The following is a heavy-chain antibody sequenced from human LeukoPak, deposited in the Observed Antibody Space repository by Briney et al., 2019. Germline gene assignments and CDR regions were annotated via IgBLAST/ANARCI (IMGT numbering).Heavy chain of an antibody. V-gene: IGHV3-7*03. CDR3: AKDGSGYYYVLDY. CDR2: VKKDASEK. D-gene: IGHD3-22*01. J-gene: IGHJ4*02. CDR1: GFTFSNNW. Sequence: GGSLRLSCAASGFTFSNNWMTWVRQAPGKGLEWVASVKKDASEKYYVDSVKGRFTISRDNSKNTLYLQMNSLRAEDTAVYYCAKDGSGYYYVLDYWGQGTLVTVSS.